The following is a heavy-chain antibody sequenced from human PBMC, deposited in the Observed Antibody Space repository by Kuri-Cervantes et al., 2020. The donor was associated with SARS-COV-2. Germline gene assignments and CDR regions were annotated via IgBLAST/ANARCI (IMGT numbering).Heavy chain of an antibody. Sequence: ASVKVSCKASGYTFTGYYMHWVRQAPGQGLEWMGWINPNSGGTNYAQKFQGRVTMTRNTSINTAYMELSSLRSEDTAVYYCARGRYYDLYWGQGTLVTVSS. CDR1: GYTFTGYY. CDR3: ARGRYYDLY. J-gene: IGHJ4*02. D-gene: IGHD3-22*01. V-gene: IGHV1-2*02. CDR2: INPNSGGT.